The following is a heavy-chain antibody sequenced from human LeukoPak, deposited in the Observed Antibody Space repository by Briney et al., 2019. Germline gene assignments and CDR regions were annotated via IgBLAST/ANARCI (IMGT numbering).Heavy chain of an antibody. D-gene: IGHD1-1*01. J-gene: IGHJ4*02. Sequence: SETLSLTCAVYGGSFSDYLWSWIRQFPGKGLEWIGEINHSGDTNYNPSLKSRVTISVDTSKNQISLKLSSVTAADTAVYYCARGRQLNSWGQGSLVTVSS. CDR3: ARGRQLNS. CDR1: GGSFSDYL. CDR2: INHSGDT. V-gene: IGHV4-34*01.